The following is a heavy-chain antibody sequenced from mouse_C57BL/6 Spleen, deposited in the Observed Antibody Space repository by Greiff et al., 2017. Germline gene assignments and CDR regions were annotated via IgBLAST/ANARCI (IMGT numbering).Heavy chain of an antibody. Sequence: VQLQQSVAELVRPGASVKLSCTASGFNIKNTYMNWVKQRPEQGLEWIGRIVTANGNTKYTPTFQGKATITADTSSNTAYLQLSSLTSEDTAIYYCAKAHMDYWGQGTSVTVSS. CDR2: IVTANGNT. CDR1: GFNIKNTY. J-gene: IGHJ4*01. CDR3: AKAHMDY. V-gene: IGHV14-3*01.